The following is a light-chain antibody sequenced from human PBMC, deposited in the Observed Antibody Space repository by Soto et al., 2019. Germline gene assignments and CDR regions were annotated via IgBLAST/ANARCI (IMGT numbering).Light chain of an antibody. V-gene: IGKV3-20*01. CDR2: GAS. J-gene: IGKJ1*01. CDR3: QQYGRSLWT. Sequence: EIVLTQSPGTLSLSPGDRATLSCRASQSVSSSYLAWYQQKPGQAPRLLIYGASSRATGIPDRFSGSGSGTDFTLTISRLEPADFAVYYCQQYGRSLWTFGQGTKVEIK. CDR1: QSVSSSY.